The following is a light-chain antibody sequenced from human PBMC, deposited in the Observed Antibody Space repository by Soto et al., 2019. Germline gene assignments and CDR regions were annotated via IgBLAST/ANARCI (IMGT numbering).Light chain of an antibody. V-gene: IGKV3-15*01. CDR2: GAS. CDR3: QQYNNWPLYT. CDR1: QSVSSN. Sequence: EIVMTQSPATLSVSPGERATLSCRASQSVSSNLAWYQQKPGQAPRLLIYGASTRATGIPARFSGSGSGTEFTLTLDSLQSEDFAVYSCQQYNNWPLYTFGQGTKLEIK. J-gene: IGKJ2*01.